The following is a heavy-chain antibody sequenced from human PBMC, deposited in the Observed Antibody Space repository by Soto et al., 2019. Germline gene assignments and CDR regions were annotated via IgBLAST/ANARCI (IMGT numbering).Heavy chain of an antibody. Sequence: EVQLLESGGGLVQPGGSLRLSCAASGFTFSSYAMSWVRQAPGKGLEWVSAISGSGGSTYYADSVKGRFTISRDNSKNTLYLQMNSLGAEDTAVYYCAKERYCSGGSCYLYYYYYYGMDVWGQGTTVTVSS. J-gene: IGHJ6*02. D-gene: IGHD2-15*01. CDR1: GFTFSSYA. CDR3: AKERYCSGGSCYLYYYYYYGMDV. V-gene: IGHV3-23*01. CDR2: ISGSGGST.